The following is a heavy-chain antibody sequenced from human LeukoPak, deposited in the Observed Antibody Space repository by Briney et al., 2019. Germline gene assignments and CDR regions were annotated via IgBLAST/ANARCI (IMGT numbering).Heavy chain of an antibody. J-gene: IGHJ4*02. V-gene: IGHV1-46*01. CDR3: ARDQEGFDY. Sequence: ASVKVSCKASGYTFTNNYLHWVRQAPGQGLEWMGMIYPRDGSTSYAQNFQGRVTVTRDTSTTTVHMELRGLRSEDTAVYYCARDQEGFDYWGQGTVVTVFS. CDR1: GYTFTNNY. CDR2: IYPRDGST.